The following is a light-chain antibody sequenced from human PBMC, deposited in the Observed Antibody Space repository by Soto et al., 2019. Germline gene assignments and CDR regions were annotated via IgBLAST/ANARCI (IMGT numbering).Light chain of an antibody. Sequence: EIVLTQSPGTLSLSPGERATLSCRASQSVNSDYLAWFQQKPGQAPRLLIYGASTRTTGIPARFSGTGSGTEFTLTISSLQSEDFAVYYCQQYNKWPLITFGQGTRLEIK. J-gene: IGKJ5*01. CDR2: GAS. CDR1: QSVNSD. CDR3: QQYNKWPLIT. V-gene: IGKV3D-15*01.